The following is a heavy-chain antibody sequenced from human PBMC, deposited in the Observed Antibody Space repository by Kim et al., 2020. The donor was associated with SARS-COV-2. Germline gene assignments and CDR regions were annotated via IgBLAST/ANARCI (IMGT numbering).Heavy chain of an antibody. V-gene: IGHV3-7*01. D-gene: IGHD3-16*01. CDR1: GFTFSSYW. CDR3: ARVALGGLYYYYYGMDV. Sequence: GGSLRLSCAASGFTFSSYWMSWVRQAPGKGLEWVANIKQDGSEKYYVDSVKGRFNISRDNAKNSLYLQMNSLRAEDTAVYYCARVALGGLYYYYYGMDVWGQGTTVTVSS. CDR2: IKQDGSEK. J-gene: IGHJ6*02.